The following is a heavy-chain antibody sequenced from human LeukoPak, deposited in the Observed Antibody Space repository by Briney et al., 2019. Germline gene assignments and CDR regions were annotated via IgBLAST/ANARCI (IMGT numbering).Heavy chain of an antibody. D-gene: IGHD3-10*01. Sequence: PGGSLRLSCAASGFTFSTYYMNWVRQAPGKGLEWVSSISTGGTYIYYADSVKGRFTISRDNAKNSLYLQMNSLRAEDTAVYYCAREAGGFDNWGQGTLVTVSS. CDR3: AREAGGFDN. CDR1: GFTFSTYY. J-gene: IGHJ4*02. V-gene: IGHV3-21*01. CDR2: ISTGGTYI.